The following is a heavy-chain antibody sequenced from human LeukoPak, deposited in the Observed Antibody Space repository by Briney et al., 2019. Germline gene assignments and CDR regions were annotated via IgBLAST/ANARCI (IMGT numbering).Heavy chain of an antibody. D-gene: IGHD4-17*01. V-gene: IGHV4-39*07. CDR3: ARDRNTVTSRYFDL. Sequence: PSETLSLTCTVSGASISSSNFYWDWIRQSPGKGLEWIGNIYYGETTSYNPSFKSRVTISVDSSKNQFSLKVNSVTAADTAVYYCARDRNTVTSRYFDLWGRGTLVTVSS. J-gene: IGHJ2*01. CDR2: IYYGETT. CDR1: GASISSSNFY.